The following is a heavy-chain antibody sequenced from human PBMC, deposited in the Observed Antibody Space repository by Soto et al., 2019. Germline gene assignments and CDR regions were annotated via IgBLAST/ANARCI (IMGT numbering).Heavy chain of an antibody. CDR2: IIPIFGTA. J-gene: IGHJ6*02. D-gene: IGHD2-2*01. CDR1: GGTFSSYA. V-gene: IGHV1-69*12. CDR3: ASTCISTSCYARYYYGMDV. Sequence: QVQLVQSGAEVKKPGSSVKVSCKASGGTFSSYAISWVRQAPGQGLEWMGGIIPIFGTANYAQKFQGRVTLTADESTSTAYMELSSLRSEDTAVYYCASTCISTSCYARYYYGMDVWGQGTTVTVSS.